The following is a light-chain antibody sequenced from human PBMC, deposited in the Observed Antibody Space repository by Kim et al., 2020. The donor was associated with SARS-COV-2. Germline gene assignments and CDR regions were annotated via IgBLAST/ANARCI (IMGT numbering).Light chain of an antibody. Sequence: ATINCKSSQSLLYGSNNNNYLSWYQQKPGQPPKLLIFWASTRESGVPDRFSGSGSGTDFTLTISSLQAEDVAIYYCQQYYTTPRTFGQGTKVDIK. CDR1: QSLLYGSNNNNY. CDR2: WAS. CDR3: QQYYTTPRT. J-gene: IGKJ1*01. V-gene: IGKV4-1*01.